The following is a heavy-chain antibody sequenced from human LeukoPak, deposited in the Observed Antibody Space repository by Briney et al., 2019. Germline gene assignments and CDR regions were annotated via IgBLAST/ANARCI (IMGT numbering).Heavy chain of an antibody. J-gene: IGHJ3*02. D-gene: IGHD6-13*01. CDR3: ARFGSSTWYKGAFDI. Sequence: PSETLSLTCALYGGSFSGYYWSCIRQPPGKGLEWIGEIVHSGNTKYNPSLKSRVTILVDTSKNQFSLNLTSVTAADTAVYYCARFGSSTWYKGAFDIWGQGTMVTVAS. CDR1: GGSFSGYY. V-gene: IGHV4-34*12. CDR2: IVHSGNT.